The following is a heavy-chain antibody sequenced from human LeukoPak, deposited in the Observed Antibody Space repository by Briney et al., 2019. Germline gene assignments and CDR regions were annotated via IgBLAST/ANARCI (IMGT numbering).Heavy chain of an antibody. V-gene: IGHV3-7*01. J-gene: IGHJ5*02. CDR1: GLSFGNYW. CDR3: TRDFDP. Sequence: GGSLRLSCVASGLSFGNYWMDWVRQAPGKGLEWVGNIKQEGSEKYYVDSVKGRFTISRDNAKNSLYLDMNSLRVEDTAIYYCTRDFDPWGQGTLVPVSS. CDR2: IKQEGSEK.